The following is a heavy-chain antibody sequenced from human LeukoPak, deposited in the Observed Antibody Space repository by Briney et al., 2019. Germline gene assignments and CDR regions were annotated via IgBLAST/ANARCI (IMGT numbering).Heavy chain of an antibody. CDR2: IRSKANSYAT. D-gene: IGHD6-13*01. V-gene: IGHV3-73*01. CDR3: TRLSFSSSWQD. CDR1: GFTFSGSA. J-gene: IGHJ4*02. Sequence: GGSLRLSCAASGFTFSGSAMHWVRQASGKGLEWVGRIRSKANSYATAYAASVKGRFTISRDDSKNTAYLQMNSLKTEDTAVYYCTRLSFSSSWQDWGQGTLATVSS.